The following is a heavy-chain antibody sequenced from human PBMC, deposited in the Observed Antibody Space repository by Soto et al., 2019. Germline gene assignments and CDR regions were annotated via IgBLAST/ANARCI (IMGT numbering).Heavy chain of an antibody. CDR1: GGSISSSSYY. J-gene: IGHJ4*02. Sequence: QLQLQESGPGLVKPSETLSLTCTVSGGSISSSSYYWGWIRQPPGKGLEWIGSIYYSGSTYYNPSLKSRVTISVDTSKNQFSLKLSSVTAADTAVYYCARHGPSGYYLAYYFDYWGQGTLVTVSS. D-gene: IGHD3-22*01. V-gene: IGHV4-39*01. CDR3: ARHGPSGYYLAYYFDY. CDR2: IYYSGST.